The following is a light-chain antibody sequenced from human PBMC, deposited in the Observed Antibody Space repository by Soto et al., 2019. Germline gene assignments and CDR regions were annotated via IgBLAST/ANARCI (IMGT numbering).Light chain of an antibody. V-gene: IGLV4-69*01. CDR1: SGHSSYA. Sequence: QPVLTQSPSASASLGASVKLTCTLSSGHSSYAIAWHQQQPEKGPRYLMKVNSDGSHNKGDGIPDRFSGSSSGAERYLTILRPPSEDEAEYLWQTLGTGILVFGGGTK. J-gene: IGLJ3*02. CDR3: QTLGTGILV. CDR2: VNSDGSH.